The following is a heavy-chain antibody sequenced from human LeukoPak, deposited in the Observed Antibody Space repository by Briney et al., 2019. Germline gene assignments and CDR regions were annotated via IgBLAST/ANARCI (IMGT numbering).Heavy chain of an antibody. Sequence: ETLSLTCAVYGGSFSGYYWSWIRQPPGKGLEWIGEINHSGSTNYNPSLKSRVTISVDTPKNQFSLKLSSVTAADTAVYYCARGRGYSGRYYFDYWGQGTLVTVSS. V-gene: IGHV4-34*01. CDR1: GGSFSGYY. J-gene: IGHJ4*02. CDR3: ARGRGYSGRYYFDY. D-gene: IGHD5-12*01. CDR2: INHSGST.